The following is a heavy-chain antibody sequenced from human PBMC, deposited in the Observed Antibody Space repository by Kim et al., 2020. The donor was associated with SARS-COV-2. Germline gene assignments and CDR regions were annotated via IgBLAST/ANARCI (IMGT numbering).Heavy chain of an antibody. Sequence: LKSRGTISVDTSKNQFSLKLSSVTAADTAVYYCARHEVDTAITFDNWFDPWGQGTLVTVSS. J-gene: IGHJ5*02. D-gene: IGHD5-18*01. CDR3: ARHEVDTAITFDNWFDP. V-gene: IGHV4-39*01.